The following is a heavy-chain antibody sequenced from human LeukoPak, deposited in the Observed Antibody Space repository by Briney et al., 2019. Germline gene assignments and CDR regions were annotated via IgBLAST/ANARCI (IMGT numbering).Heavy chain of an antibody. CDR3: ARLSPYYGSDGYRFAEYFQH. V-gene: IGHV4-59*01. D-gene: IGHD3-22*01. CDR1: GGSISGYY. Sequence: SETLSLTCTVSGGSISGYYWSWIRQPPGKGLEWIGYIYYSGSTDYNPSLKSRVTISVDTSKNQYSLKLSSVTAADTAVYYCARLSPYYGSDGYRFAEYFQHWGQGTLVTVSS. J-gene: IGHJ1*01. CDR2: IYYSGST.